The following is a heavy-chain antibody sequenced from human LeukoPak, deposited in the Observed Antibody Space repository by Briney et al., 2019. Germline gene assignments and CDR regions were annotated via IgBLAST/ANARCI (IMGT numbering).Heavy chain of an antibody. D-gene: IGHD1-26*01. CDR2: INPNSGGT. V-gene: IGHV1-2*02. Sequence: GASVKVSCKASGYTFNNYNIHWLRQAPGQGLEWMGWINPNSGGTNYAQKFQGRVTMTRDTSISTAYMELSRLRSDDTAVYYCARCGARKGCPDYWGQGTLVTVSS. J-gene: IGHJ4*02. CDR3: ARCGARKGCPDY. CDR1: GYTFNNYN.